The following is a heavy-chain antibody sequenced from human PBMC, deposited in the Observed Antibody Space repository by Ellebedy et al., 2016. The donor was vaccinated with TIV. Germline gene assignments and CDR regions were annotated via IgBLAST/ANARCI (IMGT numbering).Heavy chain of an antibody. V-gene: IGHV1-8*02. CDR1: GYTFTNND. Sequence: AASVKVSCKASGYTFTNNDINWVRQATGQGLEWMGWMNANSGNTGYAKKFQGRVTMTRDTAISTAYMELRSLTSEDTAVYYCARGAGKMGADWFDPWGQGTLVTVSS. CDR3: ARGAGKMGADWFDP. J-gene: IGHJ5*02. D-gene: IGHD1-14*01. CDR2: MNANSGNT.